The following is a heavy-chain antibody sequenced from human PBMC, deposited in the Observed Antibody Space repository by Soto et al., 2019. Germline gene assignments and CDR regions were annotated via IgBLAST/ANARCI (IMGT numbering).Heavy chain of an antibody. J-gene: IGHJ4*02. CDR2: FDPEDGET. V-gene: IGHV1-24*01. Sequence: ASVKVSRKVSGYTLTELSMHWVRQAPGKGLEWMGGFDPEDGETIYAQKFQGRVTMTEDTSTDTAYMELSSLRSEDTAVYYCAVITFGGVIAPDYWGQGTLVTVSS. CDR3: AVITFGGVIAPDY. D-gene: IGHD3-16*02. CDR1: GYTLTELS.